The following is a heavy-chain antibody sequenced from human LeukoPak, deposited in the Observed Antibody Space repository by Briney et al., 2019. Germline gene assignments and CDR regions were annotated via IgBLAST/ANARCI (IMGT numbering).Heavy chain of an antibody. V-gene: IGHV3-23*01. J-gene: IGHJ6*02. Sequence: GGSLRLSCAASGFTFSSYAMSWVRQAPGKGLDWVSAISGSGGSTYYADSVKGRFTISRDNSKNTLYLQMNSLRAEDTAVYYCAKRSSSSYYYYYGMDVWGQGTTVTVSS. CDR2: ISGSGGST. D-gene: IGHD6-6*01. CDR3: AKRSSSSYYYYYGMDV. CDR1: GFTFSSYA.